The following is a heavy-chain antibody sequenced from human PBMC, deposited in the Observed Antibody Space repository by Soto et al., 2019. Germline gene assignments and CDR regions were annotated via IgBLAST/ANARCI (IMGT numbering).Heavy chain of an antibody. CDR3: AKDFGAWSDS. J-gene: IGHJ5*02. Sequence: QVHLVESGGGVVQPGRSLTISCVGSGFAFSTYGRHWVRQAPAKGLEWVALISYDGTDKYYADSVKGRLSISRDNSKQTLSLQMDSLRPEDTAVYYCAKDFGAWSDSWGQGTLVNVSS. CDR2: ISYDGTDK. D-gene: IGHD6-19*01. V-gene: IGHV3-30*18. CDR1: GFAFSTYG.